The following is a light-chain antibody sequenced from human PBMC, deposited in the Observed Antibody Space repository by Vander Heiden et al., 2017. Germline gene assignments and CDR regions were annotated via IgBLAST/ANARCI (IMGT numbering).Light chain of an antibody. CDR2: EVK. J-gene: IGLJ1*01. CDR1: ISDVGGYNS. CDR3: CSYTSLGL. V-gene: IGLV2-14*01. Sequence: QSALTQPASVSGSPGQSIIISCTGTISDVGGYNSVSWYQQHPGKAPKLMIYEVKNRPSGVSHRFSGSKSGNTASLTIAGLQTEDEADYYCCSYTSLGLFGTGTKVTVL.